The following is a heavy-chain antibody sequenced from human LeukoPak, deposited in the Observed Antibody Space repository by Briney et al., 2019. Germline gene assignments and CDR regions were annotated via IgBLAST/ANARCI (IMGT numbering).Heavy chain of an antibody. Sequence: GGSLRLSCTASGFTFGDYAMSWVRQAPGKGLEWVGFIRSEAYGGTTEYAAFVKGRFNISRDDSKSIAYLQMNSLKTEDTAVYYCTRAPLEDFWSGYYDYWGQGTLVSVSS. V-gene: IGHV3-49*04. D-gene: IGHD3-3*01. CDR1: GFTFGDYA. CDR2: IRSEAYGGTT. CDR3: TRAPLEDFWSGYYDY. J-gene: IGHJ4*02.